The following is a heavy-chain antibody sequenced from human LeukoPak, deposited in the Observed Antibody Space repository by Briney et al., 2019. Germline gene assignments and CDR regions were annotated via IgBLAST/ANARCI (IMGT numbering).Heavy chain of an antibody. D-gene: IGHD1-26*01. Sequence: ASVKVSCKASGGTFTSYDINWVRQATGQGLEWMGWMNPNSGNTGYAQKFQGRVTITRNTSISTAYMELSSLRSEDTAVYYCARGGREPYYFDYWGQGTLVTVSS. CDR1: GGTFTSYD. CDR3: ARGGREPYYFDY. J-gene: IGHJ4*02. CDR2: MNPNSGNT. V-gene: IGHV1-8*03.